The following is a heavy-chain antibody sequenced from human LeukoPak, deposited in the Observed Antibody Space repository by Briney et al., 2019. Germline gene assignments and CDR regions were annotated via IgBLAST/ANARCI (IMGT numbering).Heavy chain of an antibody. Sequence: PSETLSLTCTVPDGSISGYYWSWIRQPPGKGLEWIGHINYVGGTNYNPSLRSRVTFSRDTSKNQFSLKLRSVTAADTAVYFCARLGYGSGTPYYYFYMDDWGTGTTVTVSS. CDR3: ARLGYGSGTPYYYFYMDD. J-gene: IGHJ6*03. CDR2: INYVGGT. D-gene: IGHD3-10*01. CDR1: DGSISGYY. V-gene: IGHV4-59*01.